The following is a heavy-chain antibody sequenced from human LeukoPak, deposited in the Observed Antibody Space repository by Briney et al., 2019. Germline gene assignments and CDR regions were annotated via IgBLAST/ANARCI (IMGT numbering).Heavy chain of an antibody. J-gene: IGHJ4*02. CDR2: IYPGDSDT. CDR1: GYSFTSYW. CDR3: ARHERRMD. D-gene: IGHD2-8*01. Sequence: GESLKISCKGSGYSFTSYWIAWVRQMPGKGLEWRGIIYPGDSDTRYSPTFQGQFTISAHTPITTAYLQWSSLKASDTAKYYCARHERRMDWAQGPLVTVSS. V-gene: IGHV5-51*01.